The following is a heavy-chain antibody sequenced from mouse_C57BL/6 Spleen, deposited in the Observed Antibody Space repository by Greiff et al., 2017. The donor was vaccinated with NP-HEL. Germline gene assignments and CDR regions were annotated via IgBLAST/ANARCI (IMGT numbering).Heavy chain of an antibody. Sequence: EVKLEESGPGLVKPSQSLSLTCSVTGYSITSGYYWNWIRQFPGNKLEWMGYISYDGSNNYNPSLKNRTSITRDTSKNQLFLKLNSVTTEATATSYCARDPYDYDSDWYFEVWGTGTTVTVSS. J-gene: IGHJ1*03. D-gene: IGHD1-1*01. V-gene: IGHV3-6*01. CDR1: GYSITSGYY. CDR2: ISYDGSN. CDR3: ARDPYDYDSDWYFEV.